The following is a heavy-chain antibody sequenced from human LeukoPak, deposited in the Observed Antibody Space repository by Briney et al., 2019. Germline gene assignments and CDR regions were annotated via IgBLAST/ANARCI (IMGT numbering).Heavy chain of an antibody. Sequence: SETLSLTCTVSGGSISSYYWSWIRQPPGKGLEWIGYIYYSGSTNYNPSLKSRVTISVDTSKNQFSLKLSSVTAADTAVYYCARSSPYYYDSSGYKGFDYWGQGTLVTVSS. CDR2: IYYSGST. CDR3: ARSSPYYYDSSGYKGFDY. V-gene: IGHV4-59*08. D-gene: IGHD3-22*01. CDR1: GGSISSYY. J-gene: IGHJ4*02.